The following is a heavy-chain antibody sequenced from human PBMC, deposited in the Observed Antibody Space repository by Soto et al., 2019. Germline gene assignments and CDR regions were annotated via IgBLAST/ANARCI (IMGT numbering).Heavy chain of an antibody. CDR3: AKDRLMLTMVVVGAFDF. J-gene: IGHJ3*01. CDR2: ISGSGSTT. Sequence: GGSLRLSCAASGFSFNNHAMTWIRQAPGKGLEWVSGISGSGSTTHYADSVKGRFTISRDNSKDTLYLQMNSLRADDTAVYFCAKDRLMLTMVVVGAFDFWGLGXVVTVSS. V-gene: IGHV3-23*01. CDR1: GFSFNNHA. D-gene: IGHD3-22*01.